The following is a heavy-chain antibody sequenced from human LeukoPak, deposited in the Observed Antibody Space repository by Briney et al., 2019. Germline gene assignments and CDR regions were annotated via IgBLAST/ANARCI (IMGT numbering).Heavy chain of an antibody. D-gene: IGHD2-2*01. CDR1: GFTFSSYE. V-gene: IGHV3-21*01. Sequence: GGSLRLSCAASGFTFSSYEMNWVRQAPGKGLEWVSSISTSSSYIYYADSVKGRFTISRDNAKNSLYLQLNSLRAEDTAVYYCAKGGGYCSSTSCHGGRDYYYMDVWGKGTTVTISS. J-gene: IGHJ6*03. CDR2: ISTSSSYI. CDR3: AKGGGYCSSTSCHGGRDYYYMDV.